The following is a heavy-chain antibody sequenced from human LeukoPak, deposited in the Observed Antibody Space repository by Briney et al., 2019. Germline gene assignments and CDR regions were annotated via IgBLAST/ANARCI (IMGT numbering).Heavy chain of an antibody. CDR1: GGSISSGGYS. CDR3: ARRIAAAGLYYFDY. V-gene: IGHV4-30-2*01. CDR2: IYHSGST. D-gene: IGHD6-13*01. Sequence: SETLSLTCAVSGGSISSGGYSWSWIRQPPGKGLEWIGYIYHSGSTYYNPSLKSRVTISVDRSKNQFSLKLSSVTAADTAVYYCARRIAAAGLYYFDYWGQGTLVTVSS. J-gene: IGHJ4*02.